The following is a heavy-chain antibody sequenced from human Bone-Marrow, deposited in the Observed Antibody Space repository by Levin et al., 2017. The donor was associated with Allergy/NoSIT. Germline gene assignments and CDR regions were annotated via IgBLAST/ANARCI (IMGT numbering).Heavy chain of an antibody. V-gene: IGHV3-23*01. CDR3: AKPPPLTLWFGRYFDY. Sequence: GASVKVSCAASGFTFSSYAMSWVRQAPGKGLEWVSAISGSGGSTYYADSVKGRFTISRDNSKNTLYLQMNSLRAEDTAVYYCAKPPPLTLWFGRYFDYWGQGTLVTVSS. CDR2: ISGSGGST. J-gene: IGHJ4*02. D-gene: IGHD3-10*01. CDR1: GFTFSSYA.